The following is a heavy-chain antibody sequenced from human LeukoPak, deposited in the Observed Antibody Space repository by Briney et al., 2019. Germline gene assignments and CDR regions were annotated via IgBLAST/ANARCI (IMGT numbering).Heavy chain of an antibody. CDR1: GFTFSDYY. Sequence: GGSLRLSCAASGFTFSDYYMSWIRQAPGKGLEWVSYISRSGSTIYYADSVKGRFTISRDNAKNSLYLQMNSLRAEDTAVYYCARQYTSSWYYSDYWGQGTLVTVSS. CDR3: ARQYTSSWYYSDY. CDR2: ISRSGSTI. J-gene: IGHJ4*02. D-gene: IGHD6-13*01. V-gene: IGHV3-11*01.